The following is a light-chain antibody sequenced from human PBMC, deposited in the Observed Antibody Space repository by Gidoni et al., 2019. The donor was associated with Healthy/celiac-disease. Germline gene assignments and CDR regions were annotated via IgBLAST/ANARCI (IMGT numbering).Light chain of an antibody. Sequence: EIVMTQSPATLSVSPGERATLSCRASQSVSSNLAWYQQKPGQAPRLLIYGASTRATGIPARFSGSGSGTEFNLTISSLQSEDFAGYYCQQYNNWPPYMYSFGQGTKLEIK. V-gene: IGKV3-15*01. CDR1: QSVSSN. CDR2: GAS. CDR3: QQYNNWPPYMYS. J-gene: IGKJ2*03.